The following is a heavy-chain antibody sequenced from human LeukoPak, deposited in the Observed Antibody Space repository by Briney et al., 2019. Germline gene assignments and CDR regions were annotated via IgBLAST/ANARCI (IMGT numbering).Heavy chain of an antibody. J-gene: IGHJ4*02. CDR2: ISHDATVK. CDR1: GFTFRNYG. CDR3: AKEGSEFSSSFLDY. Sequence: PGGSLRLSCAASGFTFRNYGMKWVRQAPGKGLEWVAVISHDATVKYYADSVKGRFTISRDDSTTTLVLQMNSLRVEDTAVYFCAKEGSEFSSSFLDYWGQGTWSPFPQ. D-gene: IGHD2-2*01. V-gene: IGHV3-30*18.